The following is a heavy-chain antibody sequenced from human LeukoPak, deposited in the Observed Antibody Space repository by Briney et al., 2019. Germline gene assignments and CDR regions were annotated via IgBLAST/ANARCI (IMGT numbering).Heavy chain of an antibody. D-gene: IGHD6-19*01. V-gene: IGHV5-51*01. Sequence: GESLKISWKGSGYSFTSYWIGWVRQMPWKGLECMGIIYPGDSDTRYSPSFQGHVTITADKSISPAYLQWSSLRASDNAMYYCTRQRRSSGWPNDYWGQGTLVTVSS. CDR2: IYPGDSDT. CDR1: GYSFTSYW. J-gene: IGHJ4*02. CDR3: TRQRRSSGWPNDY.